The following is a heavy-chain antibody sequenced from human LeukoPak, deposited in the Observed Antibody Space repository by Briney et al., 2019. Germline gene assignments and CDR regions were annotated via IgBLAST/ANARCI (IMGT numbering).Heavy chain of an antibody. Sequence: ASVTVSCKASGYTFTSYYMHWVRQAPGQGLEWMGIINPSGGSTSYAQKFQGRVTMTRDTSTSTVYMELSSLRSEDTAVYYCARDAPAAGDFWSGYYMGHNWFDPWGQGTLVTVSS. CDR2: INPSGGST. J-gene: IGHJ5*02. D-gene: IGHD3-3*01. V-gene: IGHV1-46*01. CDR3: ARDAPAAGDFWSGYYMGHNWFDP. CDR1: GYTFTSYY.